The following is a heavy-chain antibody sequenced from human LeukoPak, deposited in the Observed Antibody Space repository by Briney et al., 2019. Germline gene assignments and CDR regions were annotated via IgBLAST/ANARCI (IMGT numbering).Heavy chain of an antibody. CDR3: ARDGQDTAVPDYYGMDV. CDR2: ISYDGSNK. D-gene: IGHD5-18*01. Sequence: GGSLRLSCAASGFTFSSYAMHWVRQAPGKGLEWVAVISYDGSNKYYADSVKGRFTISRDNSKNTLYLQMNSLRAEDTAVYYCARDGQDTAVPDYYGMDVWGQGTTVTVSS. J-gene: IGHJ6*02. V-gene: IGHV3-30-3*01. CDR1: GFTFSSYA.